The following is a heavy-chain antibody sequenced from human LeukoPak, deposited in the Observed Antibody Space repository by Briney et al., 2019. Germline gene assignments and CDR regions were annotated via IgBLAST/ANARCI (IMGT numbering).Heavy chain of an antibody. Sequence: ASVKVSCKASGCTFTGYYMHWVRQAPGQGLEWMGWINPNSGGTNYAQKFQGRVTMTRDTSISTAYMELSRLRSDDTAVYYCARVRGVRIAAAGTGFDYWGQGTLVTVSS. CDR1: GCTFTGYY. CDR3: ARVRGVRIAAAGTGFDY. D-gene: IGHD6-13*01. CDR2: INPNSGGT. J-gene: IGHJ4*02. V-gene: IGHV1-2*02.